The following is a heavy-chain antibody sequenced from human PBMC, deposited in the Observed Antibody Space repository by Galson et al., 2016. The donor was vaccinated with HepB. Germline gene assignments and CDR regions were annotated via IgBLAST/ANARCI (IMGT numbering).Heavy chain of an antibody. Sequence: LTCAVSGGSISNSTWWSWVRQPPGKGLEWIGEIYHSGSTNYNPSLKSRVTMSVDKSNNQFSLNLRSVTAADTAVYYCARGLVGGTGGRHWGQGTLVTVSS. V-gene: IGHV4-4*02. CDR2: IYHSGST. J-gene: IGHJ4*02. CDR3: ARGLVGGTGGRH. CDR1: GGSISNSTW. D-gene: IGHD1-26*01.